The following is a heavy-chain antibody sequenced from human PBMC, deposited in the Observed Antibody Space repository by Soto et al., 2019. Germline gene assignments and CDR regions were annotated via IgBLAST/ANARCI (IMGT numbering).Heavy chain of an antibody. Sequence: GESLKISCKGSGYSFAGYWITWVRQKPGKGLEWMGRIDPSDSQTYYSPSFRGHVTISATKSITTVFLQWSSLRASDTAMYYCARQIYDSDTGPNFQYYYDSWGQGTPVTVSS. CDR1: GYSFAGYW. CDR3: ARQIYDSDTGPNFQYYYDS. V-gene: IGHV5-10-1*01. CDR2: IDPSDSQT. D-gene: IGHD3-22*01. J-gene: IGHJ4*02.